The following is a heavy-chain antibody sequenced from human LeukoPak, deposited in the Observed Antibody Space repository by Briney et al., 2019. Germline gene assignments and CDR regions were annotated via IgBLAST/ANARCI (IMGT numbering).Heavy chain of an antibody. V-gene: IGHV4-59*01. CDR1: GDSISSYY. J-gene: IGHJ6*02. CDR3: ARDPSGSYYAGYYNCYYGMDV. Sequence: SATLSLTRTVAGDSISSYYWSWIRQPPGKGLEWIGYIYYSGSTNYNPSLRSRVTISVDTSKNQFSLKLTSVTAADTAVYYCARDPSGSYYAGYYNCYYGMDVWGQGTTVTVSS. CDR2: IYYSGST. D-gene: IGHD1-26*01.